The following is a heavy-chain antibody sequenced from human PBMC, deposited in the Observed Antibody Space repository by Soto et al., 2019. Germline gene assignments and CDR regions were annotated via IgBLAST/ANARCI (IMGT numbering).Heavy chain of an antibody. CDR3: AIDYVYCSGGSCYSHVFDI. CDR2: IYYSGST. CDR1: GGSISSGGYY. D-gene: IGHD2-15*01. J-gene: IGHJ3*02. Sequence: SETLSLTCTVSGGSISSGGYYWSWIRQHPGKGLEWIGYIYYSGSTYYNPSLKSRVTISVDTSKNQFSLKLSSVTAADTAVYYCAIDYVYCSGGSCYSHVFDIWGQGTIVTGSS. V-gene: IGHV4-31*03.